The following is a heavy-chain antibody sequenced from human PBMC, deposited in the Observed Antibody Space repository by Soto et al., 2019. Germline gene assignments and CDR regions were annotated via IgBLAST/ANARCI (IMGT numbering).Heavy chain of an antibody. CDR3: ASMGAGVVVVVAATFDY. V-gene: IGHV3-20*01. D-gene: IGHD2-15*01. CDR2: INWNGGST. CDR1: GFTFDDYG. Sequence: EVQLVESGGGVVRPGGSLRISCAASGFTFDDYGMSWVRQAPGKGLEWVSGINWNGGSTGYADSVKGRFTISRDNAKNSLYLQMNSLRAEDTALYHCASMGAGVVVVVAATFDYGGQGTLVTVSS. J-gene: IGHJ4*02.